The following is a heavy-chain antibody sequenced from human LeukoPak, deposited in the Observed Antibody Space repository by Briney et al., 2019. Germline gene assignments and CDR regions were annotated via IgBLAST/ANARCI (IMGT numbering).Heavy chain of an antibody. CDR1: GYSFTGYW. CDR2: IYPGDSDT. CDR3: ARLVDSSGYLSHFDP. Sequence: GESLKISCKGSGYSFTGYWIGWVRQMPGKGLEWMGIIYPGDSDTRYSPSFQGQVTISADKSISTAYLQWSSLKASDTAMYYCARLVDSSGYLSHFDPWGQGTLVTVSS. V-gene: IGHV5-51*01. J-gene: IGHJ5*02. D-gene: IGHD6-19*01.